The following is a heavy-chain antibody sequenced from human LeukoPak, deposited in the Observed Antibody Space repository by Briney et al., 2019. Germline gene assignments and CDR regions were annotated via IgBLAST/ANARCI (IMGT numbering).Heavy chain of an antibody. V-gene: IGHV1-69*01. D-gene: IGHD3-9*01. J-gene: IGHJ4*02. CDR1: GGTFSSYA. Sequence: PVKVSCKASGGTFSSYAISWVRQAPGQGLEWMGGIIPIFGTANYAQKFQGRVTITADESTSTAYMELSSLRSEDTAVYYCARADANYDILTGYTALDYWGQGTLVTVSS. CDR2: IIPIFGTA. CDR3: ARADANYDILTGYTALDY.